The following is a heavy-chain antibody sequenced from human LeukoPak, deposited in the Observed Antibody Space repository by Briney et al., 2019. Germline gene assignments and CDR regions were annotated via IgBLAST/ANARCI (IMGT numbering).Heavy chain of an antibody. V-gene: IGHV1-69*04. D-gene: IGHD2-2*01. Sequence: SVKVSCKASGGTFSSYAVSWVRQAPGQGLEWMGRIIVIFGITNYAQRFQGRVTISADKSTSTAYMELSSLRSEDTAVYYCARDLPTYCSSPSCFHGMDVWGQGTTVTVSS. CDR1: GGTFSSYA. CDR3: ARDLPTYCSSPSCFHGMDV. J-gene: IGHJ6*02. CDR2: IIVIFGIT.